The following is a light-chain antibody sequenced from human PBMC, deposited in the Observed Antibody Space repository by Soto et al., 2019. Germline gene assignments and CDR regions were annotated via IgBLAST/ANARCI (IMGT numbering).Light chain of an antibody. Sequence: EIVMTQSPATLSVSPGGRATLSCRASQSISDTLAWYQQKPGQAPRLLIYGASTRATGIPARFSGSGSGTEFTLTISSLQSEDFAVYYCQQYNKWPLTFGRGTRLEIK. J-gene: IGKJ5*01. CDR1: QSISDT. CDR2: GAS. CDR3: QQYNKWPLT. V-gene: IGKV3-15*01.